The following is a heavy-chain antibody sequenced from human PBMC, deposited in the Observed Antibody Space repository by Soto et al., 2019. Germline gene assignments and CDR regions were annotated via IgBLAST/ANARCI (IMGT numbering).Heavy chain of an antibody. CDR2: IYWDDDK. D-gene: IGHD5-12*01. CDR3: AHILHGSGYDPHFDY. CDR1: GFSLSTSGVG. V-gene: IGHV2-5*02. Sequence: QITLKESGPTLVKPTQTLTLTCTFSGFSLSTSGVGVGWIRQPPGKALEWLALIYWDDDKRYSPSLKSRLTITKDTAKTQVVLTMTNMDPVDTATYYCAHILHGSGYDPHFDYWGQGTLVTVSS. J-gene: IGHJ4*02.